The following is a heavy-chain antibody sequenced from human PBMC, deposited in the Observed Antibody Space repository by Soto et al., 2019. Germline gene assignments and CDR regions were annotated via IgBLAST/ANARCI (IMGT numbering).Heavy chain of an antibody. CDR2: ISPYNGNT. V-gene: IGHV1-18*04. Sequence: ASGRSPARLLVTSLPATASPGCDRPLDKGFWMGWISPYNGNTKYAQNFQGRVTMTTDTSTSTAYMEVRRLRSDDPAVYYCARDFGSDLSAPGAVFDYWGQGTLVTVSS. CDR3: ARDFGSDLSAPGAVFDY. J-gene: IGHJ4*02. CDR1: VTSLPATA. D-gene: IGHD3-3*01.